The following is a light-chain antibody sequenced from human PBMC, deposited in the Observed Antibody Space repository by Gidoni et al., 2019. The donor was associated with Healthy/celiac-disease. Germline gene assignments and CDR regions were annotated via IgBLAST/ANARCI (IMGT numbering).Light chain of an antibody. CDR3: QQSYSTPLT. CDR1: QSISSY. V-gene: IGKV1-39*01. CDR2: AAS. J-gene: IGKJ4*01. Sequence: DIQMTQSPSSLSESVGDRVTITCRASQSISSYLNWYQQTPGKATKLLIYAASSLQSGVPSRFSGSGSGTDFTLTISSLQPEDFATYYCQQSYSTPLTFGGGTKVEIK.